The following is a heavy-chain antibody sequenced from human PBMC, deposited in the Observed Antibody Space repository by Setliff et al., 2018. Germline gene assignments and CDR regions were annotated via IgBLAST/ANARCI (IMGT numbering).Heavy chain of an antibody. V-gene: IGHV3-23*01. J-gene: IGHJ5*02. CDR3: AKSWVVPAAITFSGFDP. CDR2: ISGSGGST. Sequence: GGSLRLSCAASGFTFTNYAMTWVRQAPGKGLQWVSAISGSGGSTYYADSVKGRFTISRDNSKSTLYLQMNSLRAEDTAVYYCAKSWVVPAAITFSGFDPWGQGTLVTVSS. D-gene: IGHD2-2*01. CDR1: GFTFTNYA.